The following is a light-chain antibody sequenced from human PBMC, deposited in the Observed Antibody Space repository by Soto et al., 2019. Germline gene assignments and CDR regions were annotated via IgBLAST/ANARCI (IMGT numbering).Light chain of an antibody. CDR3: QQRQYWPPIT. J-gene: IGKJ5*01. Sequence: VVTQSQPAVSLSPGARAILSCRTSLSVSSYLAWYQQKPGQAPRLLIYDASNRATGIPARFTGSGSGTDFNLTISTLEPEDFAVYYCQQRQYWPPITFGQGTRLEIK. CDR2: DAS. CDR1: LSVSSY. V-gene: IGKV3-11*01.